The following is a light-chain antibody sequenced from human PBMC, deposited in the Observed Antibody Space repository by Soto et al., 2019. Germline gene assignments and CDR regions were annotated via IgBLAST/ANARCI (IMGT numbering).Light chain of an antibody. CDR1: QSIGYW. V-gene: IGKV1-5*03. Sequence: DIQMTQSPSTMSASVGDRVTITCRASQSIGYWLAWYQQKPGKAPTVLIYKASILESGVPSRFSGSGSGTEFTLTISSLQPDDFATYYCQQYQSYSITFGGGTKVEMK. J-gene: IGKJ4*01. CDR3: QQYQSYSIT. CDR2: KAS.